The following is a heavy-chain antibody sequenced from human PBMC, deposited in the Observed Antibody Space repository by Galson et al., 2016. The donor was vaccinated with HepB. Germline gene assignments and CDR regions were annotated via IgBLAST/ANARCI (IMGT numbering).Heavy chain of an antibody. J-gene: IGHJ4*02. D-gene: IGHD3-22*01. V-gene: IGHV3-53*01. Sequence: SLRLSCAVSGFSVSNNYMSWVRPAPGKGLEWVAVIYGGGDTYYADSVKGRFTISRDNSKNTLYLEMHSLRAEDTAVYYCARDTDSRERSDWWGQGTLVTVSS. CDR3: ARDTDSRERSDW. CDR2: IYGGGDT. CDR1: GFSVSNNY.